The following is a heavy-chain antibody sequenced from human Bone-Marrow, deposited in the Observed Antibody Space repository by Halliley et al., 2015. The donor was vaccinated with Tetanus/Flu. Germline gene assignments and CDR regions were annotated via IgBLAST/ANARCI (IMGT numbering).Heavy chain of an antibody. V-gene: IGHV4-59*09. CDR2: IFYSGYT. Sequence: GFIFYSGYTKYNPSLESRLTISVDTSDNQFSLKLSSGTAADTAVYYCARGGNISGYYYNFDYWGQGTLVTVSS. J-gene: IGHJ4*02. D-gene: IGHD6-19*01. CDR3: ARGGNISGYYYNFDY.